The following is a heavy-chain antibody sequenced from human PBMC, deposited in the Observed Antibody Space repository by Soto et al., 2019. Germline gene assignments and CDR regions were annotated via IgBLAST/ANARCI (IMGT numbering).Heavy chain of an antibody. V-gene: IGHV3-33*01. CDR2: IWYDGSNK. J-gene: IGHJ6*02. CDR3: TRLLGPLDV. Sequence: PGGSLRLSCAASGFTFSSYGMHWVRQAPGKGLEWVAVIWYDGSNKYYADSVKGRFTISRDNSKNTLYLQMNSLRAEDTAVYYCTRLLGPLDVWGQGTTVTVSS. CDR1: GFTFSSYG.